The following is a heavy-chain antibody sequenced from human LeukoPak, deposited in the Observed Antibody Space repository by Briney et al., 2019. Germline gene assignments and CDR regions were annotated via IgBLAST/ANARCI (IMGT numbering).Heavy chain of an antibody. D-gene: IGHD3-10*01. Sequence: SETLSLTCAVCGGSFSGYYWSWIRQPPGKGLEWIGEINHSGSTNYNPSLKSRVTISVDTSKNQFSLKLSSVTAADTAVYYCARGPITMVRVRDNWFDPWGQGTLVTVSS. CDR1: GGSFSGYY. V-gene: IGHV4-34*01. CDR2: INHSGST. CDR3: ARGPITMVRVRDNWFDP. J-gene: IGHJ5*02.